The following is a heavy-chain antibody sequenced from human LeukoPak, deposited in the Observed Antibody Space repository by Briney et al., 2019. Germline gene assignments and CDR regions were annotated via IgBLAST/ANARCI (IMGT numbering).Heavy chain of an antibody. CDR3: ARVPRRLQYLDY. CDR1: GGSISSSDYY. V-gene: IGHV4-30-4*08. Sequence: SQTLSLTCTVSGGSISSSDYYWSWIRQPPGKGLEWIGYIYYSGSTYYNPSLKSRVTISVDTSKNQFSLKLSSVTAADTAVYYCARVPRRLQYLDYWGQGTLVTVSS. D-gene: IGHD4-11*01. CDR2: IYYSGST. J-gene: IGHJ4*02.